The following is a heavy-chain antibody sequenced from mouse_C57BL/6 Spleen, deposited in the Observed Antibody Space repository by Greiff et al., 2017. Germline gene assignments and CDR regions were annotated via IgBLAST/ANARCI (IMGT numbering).Heavy chain of an antibody. CDR1: GYAFSSYW. CDR2: MYPGDGDT. D-gene: IGHD2-4*01. Sequence: QVQLQQSGAELVKPGASVKISCKASGYAFSSYWMNWVKQRTGKGLEWIGQMYPGDGDTNYNGKFKGKATLTADKSSSTAYMQLSSLTSEDSAVYFCASGDYTWFAYWGQGTLVTVSA. CDR3: ASGDYTWFAY. V-gene: IGHV1-80*01. J-gene: IGHJ3*01.